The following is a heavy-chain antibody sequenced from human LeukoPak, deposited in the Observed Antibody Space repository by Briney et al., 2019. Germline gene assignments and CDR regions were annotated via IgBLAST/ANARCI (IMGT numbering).Heavy chain of an antibody. V-gene: IGHV3-74*01. CDR1: GFPFNNYW. CDR3: ARAGDSGWYAAGWFDP. Sequence: GGSLRLSCAASGFPFNNYWMHWVRQAPGKGLVWVSSINTDGRTTRYAASVQGRFTISRDNAKNTLYLQMNSLGDDDTAVYYCARAGDSGWYAAGWFDPWGQGTLVTVSS. CDR2: INTDGRTT. J-gene: IGHJ5*02. D-gene: IGHD6-19*01.